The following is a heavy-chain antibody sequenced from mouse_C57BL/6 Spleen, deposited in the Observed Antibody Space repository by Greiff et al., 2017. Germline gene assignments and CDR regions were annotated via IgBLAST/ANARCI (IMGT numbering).Heavy chain of an antibody. CDR3: ARSNYYGSSSVWFAY. CDR1: GYTFTSYG. CDR2: IYIGNGYT. J-gene: IGHJ3*01. V-gene: IGHV1-58*01. D-gene: IGHD1-1*01. Sequence: VHVKQSGAELVRPGSSVKMSCKTSGYTFTSYGINWVKQRPGQGLEGIGYIYIGNGYTEYNEKFKGKATLTSDTSSSTAYMQLSSLTSEDSAIYVCARSNYYGSSSVWFAYWGQGTLVTVSA.